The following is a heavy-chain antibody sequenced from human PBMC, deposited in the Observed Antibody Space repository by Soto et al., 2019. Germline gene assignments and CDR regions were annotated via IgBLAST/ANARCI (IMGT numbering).Heavy chain of an antibody. Sequence: QITLKESGPTLVKPTQTLTLTCTFSGFSLTTRGVGVGWIRQPPGKALECLALIYWDDDKRYSPSLQSRLSITKDTYKNQVVLTMTNVHPVDTATYYCAHIPNYSQYDWFDPWGQGTLVSVSS. V-gene: IGHV2-5*02. CDR2: IYWDDDK. D-gene: IGHD2-21*01. CDR1: GFSLTTRGVG. J-gene: IGHJ5*02. CDR3: AHIPNYSQYDWFDP.